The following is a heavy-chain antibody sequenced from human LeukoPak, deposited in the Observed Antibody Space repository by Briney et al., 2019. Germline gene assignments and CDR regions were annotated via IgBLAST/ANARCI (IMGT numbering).Heavy chain of an antibody. CDR2: ISSNGSNT. J-gene: IGHJ4*02. CDR1: GFPFSTYA. CDR3: ARVSGYSYGQ. Sequence: GGSLRLSCVASGFPFSTYAMHWVRQAPGKGLEYVSGISSNGSNTNYADSVEGRFTISRDNSKNTLYLRMGSLRLEDMAVYYCARVSGYSYGQWGQGTLVTVSS. V-gene: IGHV3-64*02. D-gene: IGHD5-18*01.